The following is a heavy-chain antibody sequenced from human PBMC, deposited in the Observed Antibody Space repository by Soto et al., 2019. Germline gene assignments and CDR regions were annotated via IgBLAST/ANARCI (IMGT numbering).Heavy chain of an antibody. Sequence: SETLSLTCAVYGGSFSAYHWSWIRQPPGKGLEWIGEINHSGSTKYNPSLKSRVTISVDTSKNQLSPKLSSVAATATAVYYCARGMGAQNTFYYYLGMDVWAQGTTVTVSS. CDR3: ARGMGAQNTFYYYLGMDV. CDR2: INHSGST. D-gene: IGHD3-16*01. J-gene: IGHJ6*02. CDR1: GGSFSAYH. V-gene: IGHV4-34*01.